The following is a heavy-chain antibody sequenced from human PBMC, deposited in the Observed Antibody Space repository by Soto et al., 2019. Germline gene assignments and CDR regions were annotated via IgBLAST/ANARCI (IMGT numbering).Heavy chain of an antibody. J-gene: IGHJ4*02. CDR2: INAGNGNT. CDR1: GGTFSTYA. CDR3: ARDMVRGKYYFDY. V-gene: IGHV1-3*01. Sequence: ASVKDSCKASGGTFSTYAISWVRQAPGQRLEWMGWINAGNGNTKYSQKFQGRVTITRDTSASTAYMELSGLRSEDTAVYYCARDMVRGKYYFDYWGQGTLVTVSS. D-gene: IGHD3-10*01.